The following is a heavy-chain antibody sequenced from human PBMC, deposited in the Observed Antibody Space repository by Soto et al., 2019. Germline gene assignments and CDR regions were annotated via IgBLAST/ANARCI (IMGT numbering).Heavy chain of an antibody. J-gene: IGHJ4*02. D-gene: IGHD3-10*01. CDR3: ARSGDSYYFDY. Sequence: EVQLVESGGGLVQPGGSLRLSCAASGFTFSSYAMHWVRQAPGKGLEYVSAISSNGGSTYYANSVKGRFTISRVNSKNTLYLQMGSLRAEDMAVYYCARSGDSYYFDYWGQGTLVTVSS. CDR1: GFTFSSYA. CDR2: ISSNGGST. V-gene: IGHV3-64*01.